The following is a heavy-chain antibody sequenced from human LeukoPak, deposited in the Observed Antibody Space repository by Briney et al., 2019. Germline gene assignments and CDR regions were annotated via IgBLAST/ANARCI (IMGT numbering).Heavy chain of an antibody. CDR2: ISAYNGNT. J-gene: IGHJ4*02. CDR3: AISVIYSALFYFDY. Sequence: ASVKVSCKASGYTFTSYGISWVRQAPGQGLEWMGWISAYNGNTNYAQKLRGRVTMTTDTSTSTAYMELRSLRSDDTAVYYCAISVIYSALFYFDYWGQGTLVTVSS. V-gene: IGHV1-18*01. D-gene: IGHD6-13*01. CDR1: GYTFTSYG.